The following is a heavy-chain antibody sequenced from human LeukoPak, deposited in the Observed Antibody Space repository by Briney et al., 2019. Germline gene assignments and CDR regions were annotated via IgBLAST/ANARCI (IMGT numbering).Heavy chain of an antibody. V-gene: IGHV4-34*01. Sequence: SETLSLTCAVYGGSFSGYYWSWIRQPPGKGLEWIGEINHSGSTNYNPSLKSRVTISVDTSKNQFSLKLSSVTAADTAVYYCARGTSLSSGYYSSTKWYFDLWGRGTLVTVSS. CDR2: INHSGST. CDR1: GGSFSGYY. CDR3: ARGTSLSSGYYSSTKWYFDL. J-gene: IGHJ2*01. D-gene: IGHD3-22*01.